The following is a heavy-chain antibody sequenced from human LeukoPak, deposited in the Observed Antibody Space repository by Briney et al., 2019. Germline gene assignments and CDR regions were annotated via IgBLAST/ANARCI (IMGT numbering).Heavy chain of an antibody. J-gene: IGHJ3*02. V-gene: IGHV1-46*01. D-gene: IGHD3-22*01. CDR2: INPSGGST. Sequence: GASVKVSCQASGYTFTSYYMHWVRQAPGQGLEWMGIINPSGGSTSYAQKFQGRVTMTRDTSTSTVYMELSSLRSEDTAVYYCARDKDYDSSGYPDAFDIWGQGTMVTVSS. CDR1: GYTFTSYY. CDR3: ARDKDYDSSGYPDAFDI.